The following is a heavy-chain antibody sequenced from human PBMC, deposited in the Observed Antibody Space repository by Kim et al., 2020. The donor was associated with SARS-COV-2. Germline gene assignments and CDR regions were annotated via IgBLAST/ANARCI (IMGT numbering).Heavy chain of an antibody. D-gene: IGHD6-19*01. CDR1: GDSVSSNSAA. J-gene: IGHJ6*02. CDR3: ARVSYSSGWPPYYYYGMDV. V-gene: IGHV6-1*01. CDR2: TYYRSKWYN. Sequence: SQTLSLTCAISGDSVSSNSAAWNWIRQSPSRGLEWLGRTYYRSKWYNDYAVSVKSRITINPDTSKNQFSLQLNSVTPEDTAVYYCARVSYSSGWPPYYYYGMDVWGQGTTVTVSS.